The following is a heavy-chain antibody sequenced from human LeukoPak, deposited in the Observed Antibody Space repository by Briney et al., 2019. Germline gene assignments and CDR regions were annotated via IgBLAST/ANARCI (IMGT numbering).Heavy chain of an antibody. CDR1: GGSCGDYY. Sequence: SETLSLTCAVHGGSCGDYYCSWIRQPPGKGLEWIGEIHPHGIFYYNSSLVSRVTISIGTSKTQFSLRLTSVTAADTAFYYCARGRDRSKAGDLWGQGSLVTVSS. D-gene: IGHD5-24*01. CDR3: ARGRDRSKAGDL. V-gene: IGHV4-34*01. J-gene: IGHJ5*02. CDR2: IHPHGIF.